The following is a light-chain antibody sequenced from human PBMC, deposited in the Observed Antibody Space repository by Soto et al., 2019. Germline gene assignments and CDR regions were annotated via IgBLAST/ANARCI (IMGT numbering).Light chain of an antibody. V-gene: IGKV3-15*01. Sequence: EIVMTQSPATLYVSTGERVTLSCRASQRASSNLAWYQHKPGQSPSLLVYGASTRATGIPARFSGSGSGTEFTLTISSLQSEDFAVYYCLQYNDWRTFGQGTKVEVK. CDR1: QRASSN. J-gene: IGKJ1*01. CDR2: GAS. CDR3: LQYNDWRT.